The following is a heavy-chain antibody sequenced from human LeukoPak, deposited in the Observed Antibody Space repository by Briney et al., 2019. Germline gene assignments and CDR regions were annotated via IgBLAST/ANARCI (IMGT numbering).Heavy chain of an antibody. V-gene: IGHV3-21*01. CDR3: AREPRSRTLDY. Sequence: PGGSLRLSCAASGFTFSTYSMNWVREAPGKGLEWVSSISSSSSYIFYADSVKGRFTISRDNAKNSLYLEINSLRAEDTAVYYCAREPRSRTLDYWGQGTLVTVSS. D-gene: IGHD2-15*01. CDR2: ISSSSSYI. J-gene: IGHJ4*02. CDR1: GFTFSTYS.